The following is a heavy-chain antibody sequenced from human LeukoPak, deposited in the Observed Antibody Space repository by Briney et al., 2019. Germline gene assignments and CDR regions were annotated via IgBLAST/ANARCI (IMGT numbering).Heavy chain of an antibody. CDR2: IIGGGGST. CDR1: GFPFSSHG. CDR3: AGGGRGFTLRLGELAFDY. D-gene: IGHD3-16*01. J-gene: IGHJ4*02. V-gene: IGHV3-23*01. Sequence: GGSLRLSCAASGFPFSSHGMSGGRQAPRKGLGWVSGIIGGGGSTYYADSVEGRFTISGDNAKNSLYLQMSSLRAEDPAVYYGAGGGRGFTLRLGELAFDYWGQGSLVTVSS.